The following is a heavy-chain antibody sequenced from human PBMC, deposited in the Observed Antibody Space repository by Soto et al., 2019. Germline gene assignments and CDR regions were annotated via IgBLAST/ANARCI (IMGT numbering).Heavy chain of an antibody. J-gene: IGHJ2*01. D-gene: IGHD5-12*01. Sequence: QVQLVQSGAEVKKPGSSVKVSCKASGGTFSSYTISWVRQAPGQGLEWMGRIIPILGIANYAQKFQGRVTITADKSTSTAYMELSSLRSEDTAVYYCARVEMATEPPSHRSDWYFDLWGRDTLVTVSS. CDR2: IIPILGIA. CDR1: GGTFSSYT. CDR3: ARVEMATEPPSHRSDWYFDL. V-gene: IGHV1-69*02.